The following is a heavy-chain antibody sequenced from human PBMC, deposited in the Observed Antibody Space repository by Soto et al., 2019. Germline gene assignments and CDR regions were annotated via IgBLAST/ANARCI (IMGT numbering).Heavy chain of an antibody. V-gene: IGHV3-23*01. CDR1: GFTFSSYA. CDR3: AKRHSDYSGYDPPFDY. D-gene: IGHD5-12*01. CDR2: ISGSGGST. Sequence: GGSLRLSCAASGFTFSSYAMSWVRQAPXMGLEWVSAISGSGGSTYYADSVKGRFTISRDNSKNTLYLQMNSLRAEDTAVYYCAKRHSDYSGYDPPFDYWGQGTLVTVS. J-gene: IGHJ4*02.